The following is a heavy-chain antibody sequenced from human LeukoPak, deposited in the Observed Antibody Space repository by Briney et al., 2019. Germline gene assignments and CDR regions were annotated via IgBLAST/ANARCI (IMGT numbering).Heavy chain of an antibody. D-gene: IGHD2-2*01. Sequence: PSETLSLNCTVSGGSISSSGYYWGWIRQPPGKGLEWLGTMYYSGNTYYNPSLKSRVTISVDTSKNQFSLKLSSVSATDTAVYYCARHVGYCSSTSCRYFDYWGQGTLVTVSS. V-gene: IGHV4-39*01. CDR3: ARHVGYCSSTSCRYFDY. CDR2: MYYSGNT. CDR1: GGSISSSGYY. J-gene: IGHJ4*02.